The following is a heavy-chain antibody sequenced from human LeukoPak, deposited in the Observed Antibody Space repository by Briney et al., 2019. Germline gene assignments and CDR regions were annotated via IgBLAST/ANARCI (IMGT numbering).Heavy chain of an antibody. CDR3: AQTGDKYGSFEY. CDR2: IFYDGSNK. CDR1: GFTFNRSG. D-gene: IGHD3-10*01. Sequence: GGSLRLSCAASGFTFNRSGTHWVRQAPGKGLEWVALIFYDGSNKYFADSVKGRFTISRDNSKSMLYLQMNSLRAEDTAVYYCAQTGDKYGSFEYWGQGTLVTVSS. J-gene: IGHJ4*02. V-gene: IGHV3-33*01.